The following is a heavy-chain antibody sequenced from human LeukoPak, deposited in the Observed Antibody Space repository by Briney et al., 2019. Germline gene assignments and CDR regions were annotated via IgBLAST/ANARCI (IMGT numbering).Heavy chain of an antibody. V-gene: IGHV4-59*12. CDR3: ARDQYCSSSSCPDGLDI. Sequence: SETLSLTCTVSGGSISSYYWSWIRQPPGKGLEWVGYIYYSGSTNYNPSLKSRVTLSVDTSKNQLSLKLSSVTAADTAVYYCARDQYCSSSSCPDGLDIWGQGTMVTVSS. CDR2: IYYSGST. D-gene: IGHD2-2*01. J-gene: IGHJ3*02. CDR1: GGSISSYY.